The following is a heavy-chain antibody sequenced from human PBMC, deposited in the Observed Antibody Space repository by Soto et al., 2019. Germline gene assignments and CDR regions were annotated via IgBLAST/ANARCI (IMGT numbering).Heavy chain of an antibody. Sequence: QVQLVQSGAEVKKPGASVKVSCTASGYTFTTHGISWVRQVPGQGLEWMGWVRGDNVHTNNAQSLQVRVTMTTDTSTNTAYMELRSLISDDTAVYYCARDLGYCRSGTCYREWFDPWGQGTLVTVSS. D-gene: IGHD2-15*01. V-gene: IGHV1-18*01. J-gene: IGHJ5*02. CDR2: VRGDNVHT. CDR3: ARDLGYCRSGTCYREWFDP. CDR1: GYTFTTHG.